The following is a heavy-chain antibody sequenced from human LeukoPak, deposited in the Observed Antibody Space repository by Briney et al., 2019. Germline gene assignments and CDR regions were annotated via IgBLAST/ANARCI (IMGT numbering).Heavy chain of an antibody. Sequence: SVKVTCKASGGTFSSYAISWVRQAPGQGLEWMGGIIPISGTANYAQKFQGRVTITTDESTSTAYMELSSLRSEDTAVYYCARENYYGSGSYGVNWFDPWGQGTLVTVSS. D-gene: IGHD3-10*01. J-gene: IGHJ5*02. CDR3: ARENYYGSGSYGVNWFDP. CDR1: GGTFSSYA. V-gene: IGHV1-69*05. CDR2: IIPISGTA.